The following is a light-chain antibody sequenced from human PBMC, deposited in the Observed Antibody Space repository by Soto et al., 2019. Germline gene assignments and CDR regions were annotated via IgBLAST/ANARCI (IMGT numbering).Light chain of an antibody. Sequence: QSALTQPASVSGSAGQSITISCSGTMRDVGAYNLVSWYQQHPGTAPKLMIYEVSNRPSGVSNRFSGSKSGNTASLTISGLQAEDEADYYCSSYTSSSTLGVFGTGTKLTVL. CDR3: SSYTSSSTLGV. CDR1: MRDVGAYNL. CDR2: EVS. V-gene: IGLV2-14*01. J-gene: IGLJ1*01.